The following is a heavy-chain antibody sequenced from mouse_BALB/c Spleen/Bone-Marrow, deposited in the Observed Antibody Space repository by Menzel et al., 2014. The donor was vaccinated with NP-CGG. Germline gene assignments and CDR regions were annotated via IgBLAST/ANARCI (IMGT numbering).Heavy chain of an antibody. CDR1: GFTFSSFG. V-gene: IGHV5-17*02. J-gene: IGHJ2*01. D-gene: IGHD1-1*01. CDR2: ISSGSSTI. CDR3: ARSGSSSVYFDY. Sequence: EVKLMESGGGLVQPGGSLKLSCAASGFTFSSFGMHWVRQAPEKGLEWVAYISSGSSTIYYADTVMGRFTISRDNPKNTLFLQMTSLRSEDTAMYYCARSGSSSVYFDYWGQGTTLTVSS.